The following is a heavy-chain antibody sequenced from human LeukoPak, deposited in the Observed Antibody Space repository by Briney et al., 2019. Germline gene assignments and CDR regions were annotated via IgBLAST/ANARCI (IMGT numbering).Heavy chain of an antibody. CDR2: IAVIGTIM. J-gene: IGHJ3*02. CDR1: GFTFSSHE. V-gene: IGHV3-48*03. CDR3: ARARYYSGSGSYYNGAFDI. D-gene: IGHD3-10*01. Sequence: GGSLRLSCAASGFTFSSHEMNWVRQAPGKGLEWVSYIAVIGTIMKYADSVKGRFTISRDNAKNSLYLQMDSLRAEDTAVYYCARARYYSGSGSYYNGAFDIWGQGTMVAVSS.